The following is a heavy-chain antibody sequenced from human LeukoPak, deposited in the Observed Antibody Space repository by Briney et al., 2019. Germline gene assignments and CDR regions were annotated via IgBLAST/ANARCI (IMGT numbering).Heavy chain of an antibody. V-gene: IGHV3-30*03. D-gene: IGHD3-10*01. Sequence: PGRSLRLSCAASGFTFSSYGMHWVRQAPGKGLEWVAVISYDGSNKYYADSVKGRFTISRDNSKNTLYLQMNSLRAEDTAVYYCASGSRAYYYYGMDVWGQGTTVTVSS. CDR3: ASGSRAYYYYGMDV. CDR2: ISYDGSNK. CDR1: GFTFSSYG. J-gene: IGHJ6*02.